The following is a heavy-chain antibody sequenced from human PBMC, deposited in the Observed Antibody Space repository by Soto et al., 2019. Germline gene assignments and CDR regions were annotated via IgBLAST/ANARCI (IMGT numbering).Heavy chain of an antibody. Sequence: QVQLVQSGAEVKKPGSSVKVSCKASVGTFSSYAISWVRQAPGQGLELMGGIIPIFGTANYAQKFQGRATITAEETTSPAYLELRSLSSEETAVYYCEIVVVPAARGRAFDIWRQGTRVTVSS. D-gene: IGHD2-2*01. CDR2: IIPIFGTA. V-gene: IGHV1-69*01. CDR1: VGTFSSYA. CDR3: EIVVVPAARGRAFDI. J-gene: IGHJ3*02.